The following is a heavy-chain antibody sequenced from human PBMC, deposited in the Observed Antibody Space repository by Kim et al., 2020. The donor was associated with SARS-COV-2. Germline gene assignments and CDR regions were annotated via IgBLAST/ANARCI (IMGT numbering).Heavy chain of an antibody. J-gene: IGHJ6*03. D-gene: IGHD3-3*01. CDR2: IYYSGST. V-gene: IGHV4-59*01. CDR3: SRGFWSGGYYYDYMDV. Sequence: SETLSHTCSVSGGSMSSYYWSWIRQPPGKGLEWIGQIYYSGSTNYNPSLKSRVSISLHTPTKQFSLKLSSVTAADTAVYYCSRGFWSGGYYYDYMDVWG. CDR1: GGSMSSYY.